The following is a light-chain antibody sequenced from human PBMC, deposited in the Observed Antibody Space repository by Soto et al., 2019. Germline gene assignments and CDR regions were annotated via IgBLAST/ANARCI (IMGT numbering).Light chain of an antibody. CDR2: AAS. J-gene: IGKJ5*01. CDR3: HQSYSTPPIT. V-gene: IGKV1-39*01. CDR1: QSISSY. Sequence: DIQMTQSPSSLSASVGDRVTITFRASQSISSYLNWYQQKPGKAPKLLIYAASTLQSGVPSRFSGSGSGTDFTLTISSLQPEDFATYYCHQSYSTPPITFGQGTRLEIK.